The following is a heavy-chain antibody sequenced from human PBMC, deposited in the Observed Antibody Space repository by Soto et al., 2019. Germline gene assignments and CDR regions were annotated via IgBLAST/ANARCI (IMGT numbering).Heavy chain of an antibody. CDR1: GYPVTAYY. J-gene: IGHJ3*02. D-gene: IGHD3-3*01. Sequence: QLHLVQSGAVVKKPGASVTVSCSASGYPVTAYYMHWVRQAPGRGLEWMGGINPATGAAKYTQTFEVRVAMTRDTSTSTVFMELGGLTSEATAVFYCARGGGVGVAGSAAFDMWGQGTLVNVSS. V-gene: IGHV1-2*02. CDR3: ARGGGVGVAGSAAFDM. CDR2: INPATGAA.